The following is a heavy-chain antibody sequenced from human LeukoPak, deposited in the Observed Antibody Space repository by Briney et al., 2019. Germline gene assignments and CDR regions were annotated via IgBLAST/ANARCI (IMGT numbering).Heavy chain of an antibody. CDR3: ATGYSSGWYFYFQH. CDR2: ISSSSTYI. Sequence: GGSLRLSCAASGFIFSSYSMNWVRQAPGKGLEWVSSISSSSTYIYYADSVKGRFTISRDNAKNSLYLQMNSLRAEDTAEYYCATGYSSGWYFYFQHWGQGSLVSASS. D-gene: IGHD6-19*01. V-gene: IGHV3-21*01. CDR1: GFIFSSYS. J-gene: IGHJ1*01.